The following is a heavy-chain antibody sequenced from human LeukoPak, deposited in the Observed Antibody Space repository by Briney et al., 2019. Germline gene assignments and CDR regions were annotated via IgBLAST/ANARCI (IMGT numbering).Heavy chain of an antibody. CDR1: GYSIGSGYY. V-gene: IGHV4-38-2*02. D-gene: IGHD2-15*01. CDR3: ARGSSLSYYCSGGSCYPKFGRYFDY. Sequence: SETLSLTCTVSGYSIGSGYYWGWIRQPPGKGLEWIGSIYHSGSTYYNPSLKSRVTISVDTSKNQFSLKLNSVTAADTAVYYCARGSSLSYYCSGGSCYPKFGRYFDYWGQGTLVTVSS. J-gene: IGHJ4*02. CDR2: IYHSGST.